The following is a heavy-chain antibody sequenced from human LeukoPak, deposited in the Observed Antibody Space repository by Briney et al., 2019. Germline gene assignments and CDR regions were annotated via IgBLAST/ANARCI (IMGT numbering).Heavy chain of an antibody. Sequence: ASETLSLTCTVSGGSLSSSSTSYWGWIRQPPGKGLEWIGSMNYGGTSHYNPSLKSRVTISVDTSKNQFSLKLSSVTAADTAVYYCARPNIRYCSGGACSNDRSDYWGQGTLVTVSS. CDR1: GGSLSSSSTSY. CDR3: ARPNIRYCSGGACSNDRSDY. V-gene: IGHV4-39*07. CDR2: MNYGGTS. J-gene: IGHJ4*02. D-gene: IGHD2-15*01.